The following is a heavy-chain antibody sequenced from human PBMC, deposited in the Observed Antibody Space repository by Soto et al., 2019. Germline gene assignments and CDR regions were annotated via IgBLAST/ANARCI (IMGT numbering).Heavy chain of an antibody. CDR1: GFTFSSYS. J-gene: IGHJ6*03. CDR2: ISSSSSYI. Sequence: EVQLVESGGGLVKPGGSLRLSCAASGFTFSSYSMNWVRQAPGKGLEWFSSISSSSSYIYYADSVKGRFTISRDNAKNSLYLQMNSLRAEDTAVYYCARGGDDIVVVVAATYYMDVWGKGTTVTVSS. D-gene: IGHD2-15*01. V-gene: IGHV3-21*01. CDR3: ARGGDDIVVVVAATYYMDV.